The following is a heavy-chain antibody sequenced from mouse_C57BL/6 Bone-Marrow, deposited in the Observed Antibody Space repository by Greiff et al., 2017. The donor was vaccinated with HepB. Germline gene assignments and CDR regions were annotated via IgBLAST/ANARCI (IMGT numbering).Heavy chain of an antibody. D-gene: IGHD2-13*01. J-gene: IGHJ2*01. Sequence: EVHLVESGGGLVKPGGSLKLSCAASGFTFSDYGMHWVRQAPEKGLEWVAYISSGSSTIYYADTVKGRFTISRDNAKNTLFLQMTSLRSEDTAMYYCARTGDPYYFDYWGQGTTLTVSS. V-gene: IGHV5-17*01. CDR2: ISSGSSTI. CDR1: GFTFSDYG. CDR3: ARTGDPYYFDY.